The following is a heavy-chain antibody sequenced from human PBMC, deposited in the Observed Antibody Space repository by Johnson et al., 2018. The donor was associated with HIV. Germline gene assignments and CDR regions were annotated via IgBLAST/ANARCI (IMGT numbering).Heavy chain of an antibody. Sequence: VQLVESGGGVVQPGRSLRLSCAASGFTFSSYAMHWVRQAPGKGLEWVGRIKSKTDGGTTDYAAPVKGRFTISRDDSKTTLYLQMNSLKTEDTAVYYCTTAASSSWYGEDAFDIWGKGTMVTVSS. V-gene: IGHV3-15*01. J-gene: IGHJ3*02. CDR3: TTAASSSWYGEDAFDI. CDR2: IKSKTDGGTT. D-gene: IGHD6-13*01. CDR1: GFTFSSYA.